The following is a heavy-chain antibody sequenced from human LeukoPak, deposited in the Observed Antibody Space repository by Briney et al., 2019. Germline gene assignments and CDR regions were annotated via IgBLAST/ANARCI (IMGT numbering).Heavy chain of an antibody. D-gene: IGHD1-26*01. Sequence: AASVKVSCKASGYIFTFYGIPWVEQAPGQGLEWMGWISPHNDHTLYANEVQDRVIMTTDASTTTAYMELRSLRSDDTAVYYCAKTREADLNDLWGRGTLVTVSS. CDR1: GYIFTFYG. CDR2: ISPHNDHT. CDR3: AKTREADLNDL. J-gene: IGHJ5*02. V-gene: IGHV1-18*01.